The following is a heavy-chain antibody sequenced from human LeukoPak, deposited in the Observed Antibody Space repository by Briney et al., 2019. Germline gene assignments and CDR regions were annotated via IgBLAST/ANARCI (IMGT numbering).Heavy chain of an antibody. CDR2: IYYSGSA. CDR1: GGSISDYF. J-gene: IGHJ4*02. D-gene: IGHD6-25*01. V-gene: IGHV4-59*01. CDR3: ARAGGVKTAALDLDY. Sequence: SETLSLTCTVSGGSISDYFWSWIRQPPGKGLEWIGNIYYSGSANRNPSLKSRVTISRDTSKNQFSLKLTSVTTADTAVYYCARAGGVKTAALDLDYWGQGTLVTVSS.